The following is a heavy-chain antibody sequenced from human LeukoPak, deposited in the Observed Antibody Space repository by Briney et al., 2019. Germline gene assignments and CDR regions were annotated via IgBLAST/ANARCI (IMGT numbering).Heavy chain of an antibody. J-gene: IGHJ3*02. V-gene: IGHV4-38-2*02. CDR1: GYSIGSGYY. Sequence: SETLSLTCTVSGYSIGSGYYWGWIRQPPGKGLEWIGRIYHSGNTYYNPSLKSRVTISVDTSKNQFSLKLSSVTAADTAVHYCARTTGRDAFDIWGQGTMVTVSS. CDR2: IYHSGNT. CDR3: ARTTGRDAFDI. D-gene: IGHD1-26*01.